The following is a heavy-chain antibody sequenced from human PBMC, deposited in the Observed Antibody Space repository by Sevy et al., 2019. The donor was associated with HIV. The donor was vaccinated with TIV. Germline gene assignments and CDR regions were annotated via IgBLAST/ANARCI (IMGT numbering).Heavy chain of an antibody. J-gene: IGHJ4*02. CDR2: VSSDESNK. Sequence: GGSLRLSCAASGFILSSFGMNWVRQAPGKGLEWVSVVSSDESNKNYVDSVKGRFTISRDNSKNTMYLQMNSLRADDTAVYYCARGGHKGMPGRQQDFWGQGTLVTVSS. V-gene: IGHV3-33*01. D-gene: IGHD6-13*01. CDR3: ARGGHKGMPGRQQDF. CDR1: GFILSSFG.